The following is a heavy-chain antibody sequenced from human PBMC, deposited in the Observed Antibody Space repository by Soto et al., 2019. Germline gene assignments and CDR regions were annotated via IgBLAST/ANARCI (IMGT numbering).Heavy chain of an antibody. J-gene: IGHJ4*01. CDR3: AIAMAGKCHPFDA. CDR2: IWYDGSNT. V-gene: IGHV3-33*01. D-gene: IGHD6-19*01. CDR1: GFFLRDFG. Sequence: PGGSLRLSCVASGFFLRDFGMHWVRQAPGKGLEWVSVIWYDGSNTYQGESVKGRFTMSRDISKNTLYLQMDSLRPEDTAVYYCAIAMAGKCHPFDAWGHGTLVTVSS.